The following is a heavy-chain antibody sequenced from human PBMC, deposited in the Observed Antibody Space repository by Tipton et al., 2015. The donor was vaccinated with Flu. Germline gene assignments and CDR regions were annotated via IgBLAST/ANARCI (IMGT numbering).Heavy chain of an antibody. D-gene: IGHD3-3*01. Sequence: SLRLSCAASGFTFSSYWMSWVRQAPGKGLEWVANIKQGGSEKYYVDSVKGRFTISRDNAKNSLYLQMNSLRAEDTAVYYCARDEGGYDFWSGYSLVGARYYYYGMDVWGQGTTVTVSS. CDR3: ARDEGGYDFWSGYSLVGARYYYYGMDV. CDR1: GFTFSSYW. J-gene: IGHJ6*02. V-gene: IGHV3-7*01. CDR2: IKQGGSEK.